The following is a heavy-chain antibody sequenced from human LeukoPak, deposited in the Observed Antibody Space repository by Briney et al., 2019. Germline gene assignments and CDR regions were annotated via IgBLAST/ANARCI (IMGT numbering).Heavy chain of an antibody. CDR1: GYTLSSHG. CDR2: INGAGDNT. D-gene: IGHD3-16*01. CDR3: AKVSVCYGCYLDY. V-gene: IGHV3-23*01. J-gene: IGHJ4*02. Sequence: QTGGSLRLSCAASGYTLSSHGLTWVRQAPGKGLEWVSTINGAGDNTYYAETVKGRFTISRDNSKNTLYLQMHSLRAEDTAIYYCAKVSVCYGCYLDYWGQGTLVTVS.